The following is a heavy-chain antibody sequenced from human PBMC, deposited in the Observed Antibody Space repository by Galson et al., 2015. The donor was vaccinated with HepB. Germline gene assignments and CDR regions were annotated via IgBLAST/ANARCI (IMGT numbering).Heavy chain of an antibody. V-gene: IGHV3-33*01. D-gene: IGHD1-1*01. Sequence: SLRLSCAASGFTFSSYGMHWVRQAPGKGLEWVAVIWYDGTNKYYADSVKGRFTISRDNSKNTLYLQMNSLRVEDTAVYYCARDDGVRDSYYDMDVWGKGTTVTVSS. CDR1: GFTFSSYG. CDR3: ARDDGVRDSYYDMDV. J-gene: IGHJ6*03. CDR2: IWYDGTNK.